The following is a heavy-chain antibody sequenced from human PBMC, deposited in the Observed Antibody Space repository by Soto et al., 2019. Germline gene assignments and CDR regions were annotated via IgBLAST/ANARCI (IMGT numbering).Heavy chain of an antibody. Sequence: GASVKVSCKASGDSFTAYYMCWVRQAPGQGLEWMGWINPNTGATHYARTFQGKVTMTRDTSITTAYMELSRLRSDDTAVYYCARGARAAGTCYSDYWGQGTLGTVSS. V-gene: IGHV1-2*02. CDR1: GDSFTAYY. J-gene: IGHJ4*02. CDR2: INPNTGAT. D-gene: IGHD2-15*01. CDR3: ARGARAAGTCYSDY.